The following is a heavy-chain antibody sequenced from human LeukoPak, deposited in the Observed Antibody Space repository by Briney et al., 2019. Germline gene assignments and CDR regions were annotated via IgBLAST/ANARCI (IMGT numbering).Heavy chain of an antibody. D-gene: IGHD2-15*01. V-gene: IGHV3-49*03. CDR3: AKDRGGDCSGGSCYPLTPLLGY. J-gene: IGHJ4*02. CDR1: GFTFDDYA. CDR2: IRNKAYGGTI. Sequence: PGGSLRLSCTASGFTFDDYAMSWFRQAPGKGLEWVGFIRNKAYGGTIEYAASVKGRFTISRDDSESTAYLQMNSLKTEDTAVYYCAKDRGGDCSGGSCYPLTPLLGYWGQGTLVTVSS.